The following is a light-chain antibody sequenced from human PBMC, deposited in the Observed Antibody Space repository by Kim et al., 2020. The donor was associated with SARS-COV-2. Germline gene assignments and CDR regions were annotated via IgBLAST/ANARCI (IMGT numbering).Light chain of an antibody. CDR1: QTVASNY. CDR3: QQYGRAPRT. CDR2: CAS. V-gene: IGKV3-20*01. J-gene: IGKJ1*01. Sequence: DIVLTQSPGTLSLSPGEGATLSCRASQTVASNYLAWYQQKPGQAPRLLIYCASSRATGIPDRFSGSGSGTDFTLTISRLEPEDFAVYYCQQYGRAPRTFGQGTKVDIK.